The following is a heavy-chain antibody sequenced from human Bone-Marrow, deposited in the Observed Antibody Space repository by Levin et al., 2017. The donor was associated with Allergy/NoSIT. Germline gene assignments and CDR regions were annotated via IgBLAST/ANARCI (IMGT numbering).Heavy chain of an antibody. D-gene: IGHD6-13*01. CDR3: ARDSESKAAAGTTYEPYYYYYGMDV. J-gene: IGHJ6*02. CDR2: IWYDGSNK. V-gene: IGHV3-33*01. CDR1: GFTFSSYG. Sequence: PGGSLRLSCAASGFTFSSYGMHWVRQAPGKGLEWVAVIWYDGSNKYYADSVKGRFTISRDNSKNTLYLQMNSLRAEDTAVYYCARDSESKAAAGTTYEPYYYYYGMDVWGQGTTVTVSS.